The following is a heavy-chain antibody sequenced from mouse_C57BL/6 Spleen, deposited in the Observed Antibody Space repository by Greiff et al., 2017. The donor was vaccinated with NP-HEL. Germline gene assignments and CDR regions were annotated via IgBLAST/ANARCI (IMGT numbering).Heavy chain of an antibody. CDR3: VPSYGNYVDYAMDY. CDR2: IDPEDGET. J-gene: IGHJ4*01. CDR1: GFNIKDYY. V-gene: IGHV14-2*01. D-gene: IGHD2-1*01. Sequence: EVQLQQSGAELVKPGASVKLSCTASGFNIKDYYMHWVKQRTEQGLEWIGRIDPEDGETKYAPKFPGKATITADTSSNTAYLQLSNLTSEDTAVYYCVPSYGNYVDYAMDYWGQGTSVTVSS.